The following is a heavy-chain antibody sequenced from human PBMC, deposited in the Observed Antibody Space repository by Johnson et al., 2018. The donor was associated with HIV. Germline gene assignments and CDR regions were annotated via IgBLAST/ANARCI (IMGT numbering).Heavy chain of an antibody. CDR2: ISWNSGSI. D-gene: IGHD1-26*01. J-gene: IGHJ3*02. CDR1: GFTFSSYA. Sequence: QVQLVESGGGVVQPGGSLRLSCAASGFTFSSYAMHWVRQAPGKGLEWVSGISWNSGSIGYADSVKGRFTISRDNSKNTLYLQMNSLRAEDTAVYYCAKDLIELQGAFDIWGQGTMVTVSS. V-gene: IGHV3-NL1*01. CDR3: AKDLIELQGAFDI.